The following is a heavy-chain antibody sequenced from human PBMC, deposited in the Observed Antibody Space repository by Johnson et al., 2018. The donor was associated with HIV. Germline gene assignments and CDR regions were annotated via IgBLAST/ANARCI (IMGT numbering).Heavy chain of an antibody. V-gene: IGHV3-9*01. Sequence: VQLVESGGGLVKPGGSLRLSCAASGFTFSDYYMSWISQAPGKGLEWVSGISWNSGSIGYADSVKGRFTISRDNAENSLYLQMNSLRADDTALYYCAKDAGTYHPFDAFDIWGQGTMVTVSS. CDR3: AKDAGTYHPFDAFDI. CDR2: ISWNSGSI. CDR1: GFTFSDYY. J-gene: IGHJ3*02. D-gene: IGHD3-10*01.